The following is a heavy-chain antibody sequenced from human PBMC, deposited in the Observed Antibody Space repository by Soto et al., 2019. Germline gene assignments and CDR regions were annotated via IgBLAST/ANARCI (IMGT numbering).Heavy chain of an antibody. D-gene: IGHD6-13*01. V-gene: IGHV3-7*01. J-gene: IGHJ4*02. CDR3: ARDHAGTADC. CDR1: GFTFSSSW. Sequence: PGGSLRLSCAASGFTFSSSWMSWVRQAPGKGLEWVAYIKQDGSEKYYVDSVRGRFTISRDNSKNTLYLQMNSLRAEDTAVYYCARDHAGTADCWGQGTLVTVSS. CDR2: IKQDGSEK.